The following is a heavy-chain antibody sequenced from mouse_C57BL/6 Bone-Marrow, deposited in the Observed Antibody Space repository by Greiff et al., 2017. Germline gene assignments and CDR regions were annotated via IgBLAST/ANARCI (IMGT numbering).Heavy chain of an antibody. CDR1: GFTFSDYY. D-gene: IGHD1-1*01. Sequence: EVQVVESEGGLVQPGSSMKLSCTASGFTFSDYYMAWVRQVPEKGLEWVANINYDGSSTYYLDSLKSRFIISRDNAKNILYLQMSSLKSEDTATYYCARTYGSSYWYFDVWGTGTTGTVSS. V-gene: IGHV5-16*01. CDR3: ARTYGSSYWYFDV. CDR2: INYDGSST. J-gene: IGHJ1*03.